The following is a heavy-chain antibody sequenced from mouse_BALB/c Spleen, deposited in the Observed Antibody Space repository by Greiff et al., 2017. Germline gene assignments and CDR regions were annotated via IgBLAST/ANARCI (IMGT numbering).Heavy chain of an antibody. V-gene: IGHV1-61*01. Sequence: QVQLQQPGAELVRPGASVKLSCKASGYSFTSYWMNWVKQRPGQGLEWIGMIHPSASETRLNQKFKDKATLTVDKSSSTAYMQLSSPTSEDSAVYYCARHYYGYGFDYWGQGTTRTVSS. CDR2: IHPSASET. D-gene: IGHD1-2*01. J-gene: IGHJ2*01. CDR3: ARHYYGYGFDY. CDR1: GYSFTSYW.